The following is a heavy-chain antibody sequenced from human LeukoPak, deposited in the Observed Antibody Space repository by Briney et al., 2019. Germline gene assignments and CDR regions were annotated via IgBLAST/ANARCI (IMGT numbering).Heavy chain of an antibody. Sequence: PGGSLRLSCAASGFTFSSYSMNWVRQAPGKGLEWGSYISGSSSTIYYADSVKGRFTISRDNGKNTLYLQMNSLRAEDTPVYYCARGSTYYDSSGQVPFDYWGQGTLVTVSS. V-gene: IGHV3-48*01. CDR3: ARGSTYYDSSGQVPFDY. CDR2: ISGSSSTI. J-gene: IGHJ4*02. CDR1: GFTFSSYS. D-gene: IGHD3-22*01.